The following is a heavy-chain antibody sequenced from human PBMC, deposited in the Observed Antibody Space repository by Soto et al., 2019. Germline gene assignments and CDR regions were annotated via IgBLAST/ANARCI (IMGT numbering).Heavy chain of an antibody. D-gene: IGHD3-22*01. Sequence: ASVKVSCKASGYTFTSYGISWVRQAPGQGLEWMGWISAYNGNTNYAQKLQGRVTMTTDTSTSTAYMELRSLRSDDTAVYYCARVSEPKYYYDSSGVPGGYGGQGTLVTVSS. CDR3: ARVSEPKYYYDSSGVPGGY. CDR1: GYTFTSYG. J-gene: IGHJ4*02. V-gene: IGHV1-18*01. CDR2: ISAYNGNT.